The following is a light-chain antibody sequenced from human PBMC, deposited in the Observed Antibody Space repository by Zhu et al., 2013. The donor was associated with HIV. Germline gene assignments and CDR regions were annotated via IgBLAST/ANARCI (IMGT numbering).Light chain of an antibody. CDR2: GAS. CDR3: QQYAWPKT. V-gene: IGKV3-20*01. J-gene: IGKJ1*01. CDR1: QSVSNSY. Sequence: EIVLTQSPGTLSLSPGERATLSCRASQSVSNSYLAWYQQKPGQAPRLLIYGASSRATGVPDRFSGSGSGTDFTLTIGGLQPEDFAVYYCQQYAWPKTFGQGTKVEIK.